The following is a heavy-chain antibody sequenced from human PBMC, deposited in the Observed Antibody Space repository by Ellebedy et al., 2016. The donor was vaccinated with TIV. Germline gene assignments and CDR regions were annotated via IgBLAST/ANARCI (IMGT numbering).Heavy chain of an antibody. CDR1: GYTLTELS. Sequence: ASVKVSXXVSGYTLTELSMHWVRQAPGKGLEWMGGFDPEDGETIYAQKFQGRVTMTEDTSTDTAYMELSSLRSEDTAVYYCARDLVEMATIERVGFDYWGQGTLVTVSS. D-gene: IGHD5-24*01. J-gene: IGHJ4*02. CDR2: FDPEDGET. V-gene: IGHV1-24*01. CDR3: ARDLVEMATIERVGFDY.